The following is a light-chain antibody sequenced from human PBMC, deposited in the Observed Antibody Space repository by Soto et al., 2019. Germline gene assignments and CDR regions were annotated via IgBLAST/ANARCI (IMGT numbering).Light chain of an antibody. Sequence: QSALTQPPSVSGSPGQSVTISCTGTSSDVGSYNRVSWYHQSPGTAPKLMIDDVSNRPSGVPDRFSGSKSGNTASLTISGLQAEDEADFYCSSYTSSGTDVFGTGTKPTVL. CDR2: DVS. CDR1: SSDVGSYNR. V-gene: IGLV2-18*02. CDR3: SSYTSSGTDV. J-gene: IGLJ1*01.